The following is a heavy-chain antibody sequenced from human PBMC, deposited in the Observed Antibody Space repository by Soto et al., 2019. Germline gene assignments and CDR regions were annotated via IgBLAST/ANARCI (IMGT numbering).Heavy chain of an antibody. CDR3: ATGLSSTWLLDY. CDR2: ISYDGSNK. Sequence: GGSLRLSFAASGLTFSSYGMHWDRQAPGKGLERVAVISYDGSNKYYADSVKGRLTISRDNSNNMLHLQMNSLRAEDTAVYYCATGLSSTWLLDYWGQGTLVTVSS. CDR1: GLTFSSYG. J-gene: IGHJ4*02. V-gene: IGHV3-30*03. D-gene: IGHD6-13*01.